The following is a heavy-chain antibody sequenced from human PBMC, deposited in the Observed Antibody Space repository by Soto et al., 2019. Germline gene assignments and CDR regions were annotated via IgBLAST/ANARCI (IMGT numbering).Heavy chain of an antibody. CDR1: GGSISSSSYY. CDR2: IYYSGST. V-gene: IGHV4-39*01. J-gene: IGHJ4*02. CDR3: AKAGYSGYELAIYY. D-gene: IGHD5-12*01. Sequence: PSETLSLTCTVSGGSISSSSYYWGWIRQPPGKGLEWIGSIYYSGSTYYNPSLKSRVTISVDTSKNQFSLKLSSVTAADTAVYYCAKAGYSGYELAIYYWGQGTLVTVSS.